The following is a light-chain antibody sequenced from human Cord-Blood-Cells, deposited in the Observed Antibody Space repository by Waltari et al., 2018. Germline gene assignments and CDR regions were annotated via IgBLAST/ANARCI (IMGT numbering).Light chain of an antibody. J-gene: IGKJ1*01. CDR1: QCLSSSY. V-gene: IGKV3-20*01. CDR2: GAS. CDR3: QQYGSSLWT. Sequence: EILLTQSPGTLSLSPGERATLPSRASQCLSSSYLAWYQQKPGQAPRLLIDGASRRATGIPDRFSGSGSGTDFTLTISRLEPEDFAVYYCQQYGSSLWTFGQGTKVEIK.